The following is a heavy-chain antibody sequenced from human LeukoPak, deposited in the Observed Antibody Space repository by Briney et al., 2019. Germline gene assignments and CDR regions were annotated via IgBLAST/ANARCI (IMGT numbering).Heavy chain of an antibody. V-gene: IGHV1-8*01. D-gene: IGHD2-15*01. CDR3: ARDLGCSGGSCYSNS. J-gene: IGHJ4*02. Sequence: ASVKVSCKASGYTYTSYDINWVRQATGQGLEWVGWMSPSSGNTGYAQKLQGRVTMTTDTSTSTAYMELRSLRSDDTAVYYCARDLGCSGGSCYSNSWGQGTLVTVSS. CDR1: GYTYTSYD. CDR2: MSPSSGNT.